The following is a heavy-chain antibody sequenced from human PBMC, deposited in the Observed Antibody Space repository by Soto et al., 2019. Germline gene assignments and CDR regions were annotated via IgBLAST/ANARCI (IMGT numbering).Heavy chain of an antibody. J-gene: IGHJ5*02. CDR2: IYYSGST. CDR1: GGSVSSGSYY. CDR3: AREPKLGNNWFDP. Sequence: QVQLQESGPGLVKPSETLSLTCTVSGGSVSSGSYYWSWIRQPPGKGLEWIGYIYYSGSTNYNPSLKSRVTISVDTSKNQFSLKLSSVTAADTAVYYCAREPKLGNNWFDPWGQGTLVTVSS. D-gene: IGHD7-27*01. V-gene: IGHV4-61*01.